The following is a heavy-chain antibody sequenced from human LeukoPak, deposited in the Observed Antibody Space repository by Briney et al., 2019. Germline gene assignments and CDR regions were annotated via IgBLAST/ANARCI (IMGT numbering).Heavy chain of an antibody. CDR2: MNSDGTTI. D-gene: IGHD3-16*01. Sequence: GGSLRLSCVASGFPFSIYWMHWVRQAPGKGLVWVSRMNSDGTTINYADSVKGRFTISRDNAKNTLYLQITSLRAEDTAVYYFATGGIYLFDNGGQEPLVPVSS. CDR3: ATGGIYLFDN. CDR1: GFPFSIYW. J-gene: IGHJ4*02. V-gene: IGHV3-74*01.